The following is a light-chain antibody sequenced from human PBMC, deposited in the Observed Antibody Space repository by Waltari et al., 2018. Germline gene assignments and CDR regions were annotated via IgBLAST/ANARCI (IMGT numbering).Light chain of an antibody. CDR2: WAS. V-gene: IGKV4-1*01. CDR1: QSLLYHSNDTNY. Sequence: DIVMTQSPDSLAVSLGERGTINCNSSQSLLYHSNDTNYLTWYQQKPGQRPKLLIYWASSRYSGVPDRFSGSGAATDCTLTLSSLQAEDVAVDYCQQYYSRRTFGQGTKVEIK. CDR3: QQYYSRRT. J-gene: IGKJ1*01.